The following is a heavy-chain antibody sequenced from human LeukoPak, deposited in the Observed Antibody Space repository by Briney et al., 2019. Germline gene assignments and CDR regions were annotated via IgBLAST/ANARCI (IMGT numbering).Heavy chain of an antibody. D-gene: IGHD4-11*01. CDR1: GYSFTSYW. Sequence: GESLKISCKGSGYSFTSYWIGWVRQMPGKGLEWMGIIYPGDSDSRYSPSFQGQVTISADKSFSTSYLHWSRLKALDTAMYYFARLANCSNPMSYTNAFGIRGPRATVTV. V-gene: IGHV5-51*01. CDR2: IYPGDSDS. J-gene: IGHJ3*02. CDR3: ARLANCSNPMSYTNAFGI.